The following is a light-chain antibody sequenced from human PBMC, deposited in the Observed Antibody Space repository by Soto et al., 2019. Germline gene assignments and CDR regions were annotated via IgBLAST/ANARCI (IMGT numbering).Light chain of an antibody. CDR1: QGIRNE. CDR3: ILDYNYPRT. J-gene: IGKJ2*01. CDR2: AAS. Sequence: AIQMTQSPSSLSASVGDRVTITCRASQGIRNELGWYQQKPGKAPKLLIYAASTLQSGVPSRFSGSGYGTDFXLTISSLQPEDFATYYCILDYNYPRTFGQGTKLEIK. V-gene: IGKV1-6*01.